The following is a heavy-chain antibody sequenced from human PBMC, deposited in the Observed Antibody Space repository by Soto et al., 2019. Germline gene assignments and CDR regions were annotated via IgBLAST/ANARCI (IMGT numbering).Heavy chain of an antibody. CDR3: ARDVEAWDQDIVLVPAAMIGQWNWFDP. CDR1: GYTFTSYY. Sequence: ASVKVSCKASGYTFTSYYMHWVRQAPGQGLEWMGIINPSGGSTSYAQKFQGRVTMTRNTSTSTAYMELSSLRSEDTAVYYCARDVEAWDQDIVLVPAAMIGQWNWFDPWGQGTLVTVSS. V-gene: IGHV1-46*01. CDR2: INPSGGST. J-gene: IGHJ5*02. D-gene: IGHD2-2*01.